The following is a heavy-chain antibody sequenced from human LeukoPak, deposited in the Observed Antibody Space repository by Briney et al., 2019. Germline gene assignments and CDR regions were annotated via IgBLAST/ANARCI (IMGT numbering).Heavy chain of an antibody. CDR2: INPNSGGT. Sequence: ASVKVSCKASGYTFTGYYMHWERQAPGQGLEWMGWINPNSGGTNYAQKFQGRVTMTRDTSISTAYMELSRLRSDDTAVYYCARRNILTGYYVGHDTLRNSNYYYYMDVWGKGTTVTVSS. CDR1: GYTFTGYY. D-gene: IGHD3-9*01. CDR3: ARRNILTGYYVGHDTLRNSNYYYYMDV. J-gene: IGHJ6*03. V-gene: IGHV1-2*02.